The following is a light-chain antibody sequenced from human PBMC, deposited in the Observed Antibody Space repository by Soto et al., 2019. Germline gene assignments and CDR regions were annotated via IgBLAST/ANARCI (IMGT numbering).Light chain of an antibody. CDR1: QSISSY. Sequence: DIQMTQSPSPLSPSVGSRATITGGAIQSISSYLNWNQQKPGKAPKLLIYAASSLQSGVPSRFSGSGSGTDFTLTISSLQPEDFATYYCQQSYSTPYTFGQGTKLEIK. CDR3: QQSYSTPYT. V-gene: IGKV1-39*01. J-gene: IGKJ2*01. CDR2: AAS.